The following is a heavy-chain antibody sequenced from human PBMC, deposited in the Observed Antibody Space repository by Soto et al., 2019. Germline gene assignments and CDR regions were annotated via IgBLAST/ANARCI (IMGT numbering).Heavy chain of an antibody. D-gene: IGHD2-15*01. CDR1: AFTFSDYY. CDR2: ISGNGNTI. V-gene: IGHV3-11*01. J-gene: IGHJ4*02. CDR3: AASAVVAAHY. Sequence: GSLRLSCAASAFTFSDYYMGWIRQAPGKGLEWLSYISGNGNTIYYADSVKGRFTVSRDNAKNLLYLQMNSLRAEDTAVYYCAASAVVAAHYWGQGALVTVSS.